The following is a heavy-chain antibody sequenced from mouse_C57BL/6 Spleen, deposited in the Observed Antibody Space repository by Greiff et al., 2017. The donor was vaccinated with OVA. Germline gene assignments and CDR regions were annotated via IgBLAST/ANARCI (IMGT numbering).Heavy chain of an antibody. J-gene: IGHJ4*01. Sequence: VQLQQSGPELVKPGASVKISCKASGYAFSSSWMNWVKQRPGKGLEWIGRIYPGDGDTNYNGKFKGKATLTADKSSSTAYMQLSSLTSEDSAVYFCAREEYSNYGGSYAMDYWGQGTSVTVSS. D-gene: IGHD2-5*01. CDR3: AREEYSNYGGSYAMDY. V-gene: IGHV1-82*01. CDR2: IYPGDGDT. CDR1: GYAFSSSW.